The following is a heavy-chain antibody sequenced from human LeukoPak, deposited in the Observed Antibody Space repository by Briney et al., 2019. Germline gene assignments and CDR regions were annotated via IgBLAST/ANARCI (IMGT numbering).Heavy chain of an antibody. CDR2: IYYSGST. Sequence: SETLSLTCTVSGGSISSYYWSWIRQPPGKGLEWIGYIYYSGSTNYNPSLKSRVTISVDKSKNQFSLKLSSVTAADTAVYYCARIRLFSFDYWGQGTLVTVSS. J-gene: IGHJ4*02. CDR3: ARIRLFSFDY. D-gene: IGHD3-22*01. CDR1: GGSISSYY. V-gene: IGHV4-59*12.